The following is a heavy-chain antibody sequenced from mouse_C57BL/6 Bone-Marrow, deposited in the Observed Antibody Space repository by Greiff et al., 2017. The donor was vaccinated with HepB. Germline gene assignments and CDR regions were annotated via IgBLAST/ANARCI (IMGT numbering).Heavy chain of an antibody. Sequence: EVKLQESGGGLVQPGGSLSLSCAASGFTFTDYYMSWVRQPPGKALEWLGFIRNKANGYTTEYSASVKGRFTISRDNSQSILYLQMNALRAEDSATYYCARSRYFDYWGQGTTLTVSS. J-gene: IGHJ2*01. CDR2: IRNKANGYTT. CDR1: GFTFTDYY. V-gene: IGHV7-3*01. CDR3: ARSRYFDY.